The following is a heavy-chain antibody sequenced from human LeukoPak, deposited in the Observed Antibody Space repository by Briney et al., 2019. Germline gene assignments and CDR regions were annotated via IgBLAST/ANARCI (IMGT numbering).Heavy chain of an antibody. CDR2: IKQDGSEK. CDR1: GFTFSSDW. J-gene: IGHJ4*02. Sequence: QSGGSLRLSCTASGFTFSSDWMSWVRQAPGKGLEWVANIKQDGSEKYYVDSVKGRFTISRDNAKNSLYLQMNSLRAEDTAVYYCARDWYSGYLGERLGYWGQGTLVTVSS. V-gene: IGHV3-7*03. CDR3: ARDWYSGYLGERLGY. D-gene: IGHD3-16*01.